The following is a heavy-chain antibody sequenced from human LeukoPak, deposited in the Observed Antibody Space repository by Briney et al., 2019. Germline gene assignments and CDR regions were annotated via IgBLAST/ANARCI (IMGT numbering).Heavy chain of an antibody. CDR2: IYYSGTT. D-gene: IGHD2-21*02. CDR3: ARGGTRDGGHYSDY. Sequence: SETLSLTCTVSGGSISSYYWSWIRQPPGKGLEWIEDIYYSGTTNYNPSLKSPVTISIDTSKNQFSLKLSSVTAADTAVYYCARGGTRDGGHYSDYWGQGTLVTVSS. J-gene: IGHJ4*02. CDR1: GGSISSYY. V-gene: IGHV4-59*01.